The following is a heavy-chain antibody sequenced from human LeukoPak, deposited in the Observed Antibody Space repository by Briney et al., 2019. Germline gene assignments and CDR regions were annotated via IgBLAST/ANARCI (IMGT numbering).Heavy chain of an antibody. CDR2: INHSGST. Sequence: SETLSLTCAVYGGSFSGYYWSWIRQPPGKGLEWIGEINHSGSTNYNPSPKSRVTISVDTSKNQFSLKLSSVTAADTAVYYCARGGITGTTGQAFDIWGQGTMVTVSS. J-gene: IGHJ3*02. D-gene: IGHD1-7*01. V-gene: IGHV4-34*01. CDR1: GGSFSGYY. CDR3: ARGGITGTTGQAFDI.